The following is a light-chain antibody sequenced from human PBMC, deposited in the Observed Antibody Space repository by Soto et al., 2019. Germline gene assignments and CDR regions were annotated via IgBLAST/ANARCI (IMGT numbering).Light chain of an antibody. V-gene: IGKV3-20*01. CDR2: GAS. CDR3: QQYSSSPPTWT. CDR1: QSVSSIY. J-gene: IGKJ1*01. Sequence: EIVLTQSPGTLSLSPGERATLSCRASQSVSSIYLAWYQQKPGQAPRLLIYGASNRATGIPDRFSGSGSGTDFTLTISRLEPEDFAVYYCQQYSSSPPTWTFGHGTKVEIK.